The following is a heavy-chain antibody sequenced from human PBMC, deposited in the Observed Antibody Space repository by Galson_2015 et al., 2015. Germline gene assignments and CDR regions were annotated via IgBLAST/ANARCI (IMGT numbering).Heavy chain of an antibody. D-gene: IGHD6-6*01. CDR2: IKQAGSEK. J-gene: IGHJ4*02. Sequence: SLRLSCAASGFTFSYYWVSWVRQAPGKGLEWVANIKQAGSEKYYVDSVKGRFTISRDNAKNSLFLQMNSLRAEDTAVYYCARRYSSSADFFDRWGQGTLVTVSS. CDR3: ARRYSSSADFFDR. CDR1: GFTFSYYW. V-gene: IGHV3-7*01.